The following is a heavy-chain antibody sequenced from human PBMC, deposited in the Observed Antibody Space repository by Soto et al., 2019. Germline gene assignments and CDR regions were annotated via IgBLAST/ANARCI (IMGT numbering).Heavy chain of an antibody. CDR2: INHVGGT. V-gene: IGHV4-34*01. CDR1: GGFPSESY. Sequence: PSETLSLTCAAYGGFPSESYWTWIRQPPGKGLEWIGEINHVGGTNYNPSLKSRVTMSVDTSQNQFSLRLISVTAADTAMYFCVRIRYQLPSSVLWLDPWGQGTPVTVSS. CDR3: VRIRYQLPSSVLWLDP. D-gene: IGHD3-16*01. J-gene: IGHJ5*02.